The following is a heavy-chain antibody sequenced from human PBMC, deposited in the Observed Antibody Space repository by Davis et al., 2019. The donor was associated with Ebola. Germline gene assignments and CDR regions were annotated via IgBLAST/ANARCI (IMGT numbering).Heavy chain of an antibody. CDR3: ARRGEITIFGVVIIGFDY. Sequence: GGSLRLSCAASGFTFSDYYMSWIRQAPGKGLEWVSYISSSSSYTNYADSVKGRFTISRDNAKNSLYLQMNSLRAEDTAVYYCARRGEITIFGVVIIGFDYWGQGTLVTVSS. J-gene: IGHJ4*02. D-gene: IGHD3-3*01. CDR1: GFTFSDYY. CDR2: ISSSSSYT. V-gene: IGHV3-11*06.